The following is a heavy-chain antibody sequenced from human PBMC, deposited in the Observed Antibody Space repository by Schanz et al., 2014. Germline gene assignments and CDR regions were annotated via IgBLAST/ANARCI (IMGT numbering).Heavy chain of an antibody. CDR2: IKQDGSEK. J-gene: IGHJ4*02. CDR3: ARDGYNAYDLKRGDY. V-gene: IGHV3-7*01. D-gene: IGHD5-12*01. CDR1: GFTFSDYY. Sequence: VHLVESGGGLVKPGGSLRLSCAASGFTFSDYYMTWIRQAPGKGLEWVANIKQDGSEKYYVDSVQGRFTISRDNAKNSLYLQMNSLRAEDTAVYYCARDGYNAYDLKRGDYWGQGTLVTVS.